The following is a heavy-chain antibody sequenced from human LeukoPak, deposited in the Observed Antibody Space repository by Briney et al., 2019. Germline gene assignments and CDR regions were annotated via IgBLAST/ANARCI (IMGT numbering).Heavy chain of an antibody. Sequence: KPSETLSLTCTVSGGSLSNYFWSWIRQPPGKGLEWIGYIYYSGSTSYNPSLKSRVTISVDKSKNQFSLKLSSVTAADTAVYYCARILGGYSYGKFDYWGQGTLVTVSS. CDR3: ARILGGYSYGKFDY. CDR1: GGSLSNYF. J-gene: IGHJ4*02. V-gene: IGHV4-59*12. D-gene: IGHD5-18*01. CDR2: IYYSGST.